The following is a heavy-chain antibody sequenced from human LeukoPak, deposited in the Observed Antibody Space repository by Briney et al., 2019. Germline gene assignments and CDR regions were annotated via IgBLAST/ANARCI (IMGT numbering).Heavy chain of an antibody. V-gene: IGHV4-61*02. D-gene: IGHD6-13*01. CDR3: AREGYTSSWYSGYYYFDY. CDR2: INTSGST. J-gene: IGHJ4*02. CDR1: GGSISRGSYF. Sequence: TSETLSLTCTVSGGSISRGSYFWTWIRQPAGKGLEWIGRINTSGSTNYNPSLKSRVTISVDTSKNQFSLKLSSVTAADTAVFYCAREGYTSSWYSGYYYFDYWGQGTLVTVSS.